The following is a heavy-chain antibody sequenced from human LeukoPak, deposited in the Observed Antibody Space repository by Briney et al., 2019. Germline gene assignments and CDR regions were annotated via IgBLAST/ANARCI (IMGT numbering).Heavy chain of an antibody. CDR2: IWYDGGNK. CDR3: SRDGENDSSGHYKPFDY. J-gene: IGHJ4*02. V-gene: IGHV3-33*01. D-gene: IGHD3-22*01. Sequence: PGGSLRLSCGASGFTFSDYGMHWVRQAPGKGPEWVAAIWYDGGNKYYRDSVKGRFTISRDNSKNTLYLQMNSLRVEDTAIYYCSRDGENDSSGHYKPFDYWGQGTLVTVSS. CDR1: GFTFSDYG.